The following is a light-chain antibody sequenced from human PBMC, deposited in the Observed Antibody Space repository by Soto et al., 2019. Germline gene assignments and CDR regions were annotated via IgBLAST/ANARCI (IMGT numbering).Light chain of an antibody. Sequence: QSVLTQPPSVSGAPGQRVTISCTGRSSNIGAGYDVHWYQQLPGTAPKLLIYGNSNGPSGVPDRFSGSKSGTSASLAITGLQAEDEADYYGQSYDSSLSGSVVFGGGTKVTVL. CDR2: GNS. V-gene: IGLV1-40*01. CDR3: QSYDSSLSGSVV. CDR1: SSNIGAGYD. J-gene: IGLJ2*01.